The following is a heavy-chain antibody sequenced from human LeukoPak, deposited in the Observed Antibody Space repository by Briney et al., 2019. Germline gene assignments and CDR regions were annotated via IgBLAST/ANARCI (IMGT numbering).Heavy chain of an antibody. Sequence: GAALQISCKGSGCRFTSYWIGWVRPMPGKGLEWMGIIYPGDSDTRYSPSFQGQVTITADKSITSAYLQWSSLKASDTAMYYCARHNYGGNSLYWYFDLWGRGTLVTVSS. V-gene: IGHV5-51*01. CDR3: ARHNYGGNSLYWYFDL. CDR1: GCRFTSYW. CDR2: IYPGDSDT. D-gene: IGHD4-23*01. J-gene: IGHJ2*01.